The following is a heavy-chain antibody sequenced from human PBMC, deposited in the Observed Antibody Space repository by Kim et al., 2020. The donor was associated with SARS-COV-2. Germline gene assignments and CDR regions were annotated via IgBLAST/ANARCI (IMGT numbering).Heavy chain of an antibody. V-gene: IGHV3-53*01. D-gene: IGHD6-19*01. CDR3: ARRSVYFDY. CDR2: GGT. J-gene: IGHJ4*02. Sequence: GGTSYADSVRGRFTVSRDDSTNTLYLQMNSLRAEDTAVYYCARRSVYFDYWGQGTLVAVSS.